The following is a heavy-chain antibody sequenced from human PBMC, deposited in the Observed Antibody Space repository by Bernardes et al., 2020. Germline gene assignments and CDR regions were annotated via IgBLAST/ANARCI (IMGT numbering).Heavy chain of an antibody. Sequence: ASVKVSCKASGYTFTGYFLHWVRQAPGQGLEWMGRINPSTGDTNSAQKFQGRVTMTRDTSISTAYMELSNLRSDDTAVYYCVRTLERLPGDYWGQGTLITVSS. V-gene: IGHV1-2*06. J-gene: IGHJ4*02. CDR2: INPSTGDT. D-gene: IGHD1-1*01. CDR3: VRTLERLPGDY. CDR1: GYTFTGYF.